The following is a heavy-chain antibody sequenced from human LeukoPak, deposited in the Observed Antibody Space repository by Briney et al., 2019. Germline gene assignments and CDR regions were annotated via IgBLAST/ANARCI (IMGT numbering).Heavy chain of an antibody. CDR2: INGCGGRK. D-gene: IGHD2-15*01. CDR3: AKEGYCSGGSCYQEYYYYYYMDV. CDR1: GFTFSSYA. V-gene: IGHV3-23*01. J-gene: IGHJ6*03. Sequence: GGSLRLSCAASGFTFSSYAMSWVRQAPGKGLEWVSAINGCGGRKYYADSVKGRFTISRDNSKNTLYLQMNSLTAEDTAVYYCAKEGYCSGGSCYQEYYYYYYMDVWGKGTTVTVSS.